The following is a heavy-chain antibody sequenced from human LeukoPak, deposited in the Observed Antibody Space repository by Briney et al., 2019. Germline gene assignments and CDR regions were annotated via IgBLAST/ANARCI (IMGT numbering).Heavy chain of an antibody. D-gene: IGHD5-24*01. CDR3: ARGVEGWLQFDPKFDY. CDR1: GGSISSSSYY. CDR2: IYYSGST. V-gene: IGHV4-39*07. Sequence: PSETLSLTCTVSGGSISSSSYYWGWIRQPPGKGLEWIGSIYYSGSTNYNPSLKSRVTISVDTSKNQFSLKLSSVTAADTAVYYCARGVEGWLQFDPKFDYWGQGTLVTVSS. J-gene: IGHJ4*02.